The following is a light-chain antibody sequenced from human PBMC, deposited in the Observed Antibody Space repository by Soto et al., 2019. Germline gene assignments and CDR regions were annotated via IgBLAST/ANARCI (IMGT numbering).Light chain of an antibody. CDR1: SSDLADFNF. J-gene: IGLJ1*01. V-gene: IGLV2-14*01. CDR2: DFT. Sequence: QSALTQPASVSGSPGQSITISCTATSSDLADFNFVSWYQQRPGKAHKLVIYDFTYRPSGVSLRFSGSKSGNTASLTISGLRAEDEADYFCSSYRSGNAPYVFGLGTKVTVL. CDR3: SSYRSGNAPYV.